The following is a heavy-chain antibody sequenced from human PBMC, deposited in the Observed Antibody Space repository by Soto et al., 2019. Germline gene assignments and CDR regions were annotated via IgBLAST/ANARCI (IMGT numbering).Heavy chain of an antibody. Sequence: QVQLVQSGAEVKKPGSSVKVSCKASGGTFSSYAISWVRQAPGQGLEWMGGIIPIFGTANYAQKFEGRVTSTADESTSTAYMERSSLRSEETAVYYCASPSGEWTYDAFAIWGQGTMVTVSS. CDR3: ASPSGEWTYDAFAI. CDR2: IIPIFGTA. CDR1: GGTFSSYA. D-gene: IGHD3-10*01. V-gene: IGHV1-69*12. J-gene: IGHJ3*02.